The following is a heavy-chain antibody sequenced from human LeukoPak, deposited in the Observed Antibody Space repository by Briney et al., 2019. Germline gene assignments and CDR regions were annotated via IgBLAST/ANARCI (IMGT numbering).Heavy chain of an antibody. Sequence: GASVKVYCKASGYTFTSYDINWVRQATGQGLEWMGWMNPNSGNTGYAQKFQGRVTMTRNTSISTAYMELSSLGSEDTAVYYCARPGYSSSWYVTHYYYGMDVWGQGTTVTVSS. J-gene: IGHJ6*02. CDR1: GYTFTSYD. D-gene: IGHD6-13*01. CDR3: ARPGYSSSWYVTHYYYGMDV. V-gene: IGHV1-8*01. CDR2: MNPNSGNT.